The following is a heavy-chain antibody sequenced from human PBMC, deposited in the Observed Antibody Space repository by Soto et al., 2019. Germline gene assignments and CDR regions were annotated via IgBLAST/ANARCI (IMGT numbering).Heavy chain of an antibody. J-gene: IGHJ4*02. D-gene: IGHD2-15*01. Sequence: QVQLVQSEAEVKEPGASVKVSCKASGYTFTNYYMHWVRQAPGQGLEWMGIINPSDGTTSYTQKFQGRVTVTRDTSPSTVYMELSSLRSEDTAVYYCARAISCTGGSCYWGGDYWGQGTLVTVSS. CDR1: GYTFTNYY. CDR2: INPSDGTT. CDR3: ARAISCTGGSCYWGGDY. V-gene: IGHV1-46*03.